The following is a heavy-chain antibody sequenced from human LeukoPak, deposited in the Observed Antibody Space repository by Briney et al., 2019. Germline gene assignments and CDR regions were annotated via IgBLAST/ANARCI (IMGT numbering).Heavy chain of an antibody. CDR1: GYTFTGYY. D-gene: IGHD6-13*01. V-gene: IGHV1-2*02. Sequence: SVKVSCKASGYTFTGYYMHWVRQAPGQGLEWMGWINPNSGGTNYAQKFQSRVTMTRDTSISTAYMKLSRLRSDDTAVYYCARVNGYSSSWYAYWGQGTLVTVSS. J-gene: IGHJ4*02. CDR2: INPNSGGT. CDR3: ARVNGYSSSWYAY.